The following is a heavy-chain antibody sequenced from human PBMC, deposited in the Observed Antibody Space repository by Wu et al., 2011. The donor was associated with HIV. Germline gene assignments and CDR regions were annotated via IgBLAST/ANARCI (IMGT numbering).Heavy chain of an antibody. J-gene: IGHJ4*02. D-gene: IGHD3-22*01. CDR2: IYPGDSDT. CDR3: ATLSDSSGYYYFDY. Sequence: GWVRQMPGKGLEWMGIIYPGDSDTRYSPSFRGQVTISADKSISTAYLQWNSLKASDTAIYYCATLSDSSGYYYFDYWGQGSLVTVSS. V-gene: IGHV5-51*01.